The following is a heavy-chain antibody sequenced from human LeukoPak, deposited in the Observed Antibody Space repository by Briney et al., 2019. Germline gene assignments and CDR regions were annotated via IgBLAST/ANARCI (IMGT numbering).Heavy chain of an antibody. CDR2: INHSGST. CDR1: GVSFSGYY. Sequence: PSETLSLTCAVYGVSFSGYYWSWIRQPPGKGLEWIGEINHSGSTNYNPSLKSRVTISVDTSKNQFSLKLSSVTAADTAVYYCASQYHYDILTGTNYYGMDVWGQGTTVTVSS. J-gene: IGHJ6*02. D-gene: IGHD3-9*01. V-gene: IGHV4-34*01. CDR3: ASQYHYDILTGTNYYGMDV.